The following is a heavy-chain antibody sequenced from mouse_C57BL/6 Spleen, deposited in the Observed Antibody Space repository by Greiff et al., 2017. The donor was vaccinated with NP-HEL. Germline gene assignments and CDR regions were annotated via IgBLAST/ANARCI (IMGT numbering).Heavy chain of an antibody. CDR3: ARSRVTPYYYAMDY. V-gene: IGHV1-69*01. Sequence: QVQLQQPGAELVMPGASVKLSCKASGYTFTSYWMHWVKQRPGQGLEWIGEIDPSDSYTNYNQKFKGKSTLTVDKSSNTAYMQLSSLTSEDSAVYYCARSRVTPYYYAMDYWGQGTSVTVSS. J-gene: IGHJ4*01. CDR2: IDPSDSYT. CDR1: GYTFTSYW. D-gene: IGHD2-2*01.